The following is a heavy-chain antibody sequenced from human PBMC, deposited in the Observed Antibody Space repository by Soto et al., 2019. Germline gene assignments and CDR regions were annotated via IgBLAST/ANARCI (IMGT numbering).Heavy chain of an antibody. CDR1: GFTFSTYS. Sequence: EVQLVEFGGGLVRPGGSLRLSCAASGFTFSTYSMNWVRQAPGKGLEWVSSISSGSTYTYYTDSFKGRFTISRDNVKNSLYLQLNSLRAEDTAVYYCARGWGTTVVSLDAFDIWGQGTMVTVSS. CDR2: ISSGSTYT. V-gene: IGHV3-21*01. J-gene: IGHJ3*02. CDR3: ARGWGTTVVSLDAFDI. D-gene: IGHD4-17*01.